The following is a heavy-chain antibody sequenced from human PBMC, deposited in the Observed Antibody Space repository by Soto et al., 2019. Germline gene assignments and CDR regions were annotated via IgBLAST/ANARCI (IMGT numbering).Heavy chain of an antibody. CDR1: GFIFSSYA. D-gene: IGHD3-22*01. CDR3: ASFSRMADGYY. J-gene: IGHJ4*02. CDR2: ISGSGTTI. V-gene: IGHV3-48*01. Sequence: EVHLVESGGGLVQPGGSLRLSCAASGFIFSSYAINWVRQAPGKGLEWVSYISGSGTTIYYADSVKGRFTISRDCAKSSLYLQMNSLRAEDTAMYYCASFSRMADGYYWGQGTLVTVSS.